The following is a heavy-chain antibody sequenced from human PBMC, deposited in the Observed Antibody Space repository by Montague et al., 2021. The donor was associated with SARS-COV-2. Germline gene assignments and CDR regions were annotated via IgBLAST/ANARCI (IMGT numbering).Heavy chain of an antibody. J-gene: IGHJ3*01. CDR3: ARETKSCDAFDV. D-gene: IGHD1-14*01. CDR1: GASVSGSY. V-gene: IGHV4-59*02. CDR2: FYSAGST. Sequence: SETLSLTCTVSGASVSGSYWGWIRQSPGKGLEWIGYFYSAGSTDYNPSLKSRVTISRDTSKNQFSLKVSSVTAADTAVYYCARETKSCDAFDVWGQGTMVTVSS.